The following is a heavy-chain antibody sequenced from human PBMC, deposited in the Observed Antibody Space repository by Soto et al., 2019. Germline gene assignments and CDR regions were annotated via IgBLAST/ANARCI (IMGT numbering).Heavy chain of an antibody. D-gene: IGHD2-2*01. Sequence: SETMSVTCPVSGETISSGGYYWSWIRQHPGKGLEWIGYIYYSGSTYYNPSLKSRVTISVDTSKNQFSLKLSSVTAADTAVYYCARTPMPWGQGTLVTVSS. CDR1: GETISSGGYY. J-gene: IGHJ5*02. CDR3: ARTPMP. V-gene: IGHV4-31*03. CDR2: IYYSGST.